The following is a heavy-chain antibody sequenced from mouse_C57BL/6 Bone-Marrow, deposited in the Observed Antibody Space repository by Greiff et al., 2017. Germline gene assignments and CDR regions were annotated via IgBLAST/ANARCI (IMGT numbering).Heavy chain of an antibody. J-gene: IGHJ3*01. CDR1: GYSITSGYY. CDR3: AREQAQGIAY. Sequence: VQLQQSGPGLVKPSQSLSLTCSVTGYSITSGYYWNWIRQFPGNKLEWMGYISYDGSNNYNPSLKNRISITRDTSKNQFFLKLNSVTTEDTATXYCAREQAQGIAYWGQGTLVTVSA. V-gene: IGHV3-6*01. CDR2: ISYDGSN. D-gene: IGHD3-2*02.